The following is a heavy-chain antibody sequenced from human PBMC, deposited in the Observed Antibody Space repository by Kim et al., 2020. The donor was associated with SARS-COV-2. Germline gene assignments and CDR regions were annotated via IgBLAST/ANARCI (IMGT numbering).Heavy chain of an antibody. CDR2: INTNTGNP. D-gene: IGHD2-2*01. V-gene: IGHV7-4-1*02. CDR1: GYTFTSYA. Sequence: ASVKVSCKASGYTFTSYAMNWVRQAPGQGLEWMGWINTNTGNPTYAQGFTGRFVFSLDTSVSTAYLQISSLKAEDTAVYYCARDIVVVPAAYSHFDYWGQGTLVTVSS. CDR3: ARDIVVVPAAYSHFDY. J-gene: IGHJ4*02.